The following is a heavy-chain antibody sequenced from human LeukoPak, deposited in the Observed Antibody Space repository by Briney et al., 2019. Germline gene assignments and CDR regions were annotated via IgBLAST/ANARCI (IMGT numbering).Heavy chain of an antibody. Sequence: GRSQRLSGAASGFTFSSYAMHWVRQAPGKGLEWVAVISYDGSNKYYADSVKGRFTISRDNSKNTLYLQMNSLRAEDTAVYYCARDSSGYYATLVYWGQGTLVTVSS. D-gene: IGHD3-22*01. CDR2: ISYDGSNK. J-gene: IGHJ4*02. V-gene: IGHV3-30*04. CDR3: ARDSSGYYATLVY. CDR1: GFTFSSYA.